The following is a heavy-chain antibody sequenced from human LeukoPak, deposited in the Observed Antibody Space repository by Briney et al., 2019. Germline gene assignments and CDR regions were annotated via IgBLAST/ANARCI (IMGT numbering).Heavy chain of an antibody. CDR3: ARGRARWPAVPSPFDY. D-gene: IGHD3-10*02. J-gene: IGHJ4*02. Sequence: PSETLSLTCTVSGGSISSYYWSWIRQPPGKGLEWIGEIYHSGSTNYNPSLKSRVTISVDKSKNQFSLKLSSVTAADTAVYYCARGRARWPAVPSPFDYWGQGTLVTVSS. CDR2: IYHSGST. CDR1: GGSISSYY. V-gene: IGHV4-59*12.